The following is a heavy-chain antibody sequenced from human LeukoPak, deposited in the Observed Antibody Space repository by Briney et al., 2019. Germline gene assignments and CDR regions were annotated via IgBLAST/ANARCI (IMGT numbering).Heavy chain of an antibody. D-gene: IGHD2-21*01. CDR3: AREGAYCGVVCFGD. CDR1: AFTVSDKY. Sequence: GESLILSCGLSAFTVSDKYMRWVPPAPGEGLGWVSVIYRGGTTYYEDSVKGRFTISRDNSKSTLQLQMTSLRAEDTAVYYWAREGAYCGVVCFGDWGQRTLFTVSS. J-gene: IGHJ4*02. V-gene: IGHV3-53*01. CDR2: IYRGGTT.